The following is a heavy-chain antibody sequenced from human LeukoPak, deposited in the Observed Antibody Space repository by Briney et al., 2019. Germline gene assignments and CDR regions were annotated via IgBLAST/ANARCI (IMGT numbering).Heavy chain of an antibody. J-gene: IGHJ4*02. Sequence: PGGSLRLSCAASGFTFSSYSMNWVRQAPGKGLEWVAFIRYDGSNKYYADSVKGRFTISRDNSKNTLYLQMNSLRAEDTAVYYCAKDRVGYYGSGSYFDYWGQGTLVTVSS. CDR3: AKDRVGYYGSGSYFDY. V-gene: IGHV3-30*02. CDR2: IRYDGSNK. CDR1: GFTFSSYS. D-gene: IGHD3-10*01.